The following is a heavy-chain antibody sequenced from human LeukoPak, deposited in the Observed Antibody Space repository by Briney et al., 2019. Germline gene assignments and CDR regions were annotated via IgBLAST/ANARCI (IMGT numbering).Heavy chain of an antibody. CDR3: ARDDYGDYYYPIFDY. D-gene: IGHD4-17*01. V-gene: IGHV3-33*01. Sequence: GGSLRLSCVASGLTFSSFGMHWVRQAPGKGLEWVAVIWHDGRNKYYGDSVKGRFSISRDNSKNSLYLQMDSLRAEDTAVYYCARDDYGDYYYPIFDYWGQGTLVTVPS. CDR2: IWHDGRNK. J-gene: IGHJ4*02. CDR1: GLTFSSFG.